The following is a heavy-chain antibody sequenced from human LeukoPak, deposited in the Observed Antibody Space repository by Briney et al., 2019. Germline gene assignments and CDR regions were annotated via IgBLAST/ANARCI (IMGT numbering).Heavy chain of an antibody. CDR2: INSAGDT. CDR1: GFTFNTYD. Sequence: GGSLRLSCAASGFTFNTYDMHWVRQSTGKGLEWVSVINSAGDTYYSDSVKGRFTISRENAKNSFDLQMNCLRAGDSAVYYCARSGAYYYMDVWGKGTTVTISS. D-gene: IGHD2-15*01. J-gene: IGHJ6*03. V-gene: IGHV3-13*01. CDR3: ARSGAYYYMDV.